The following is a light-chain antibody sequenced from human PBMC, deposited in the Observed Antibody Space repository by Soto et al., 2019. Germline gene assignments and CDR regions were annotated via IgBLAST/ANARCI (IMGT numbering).Light chain of an antibody. J-gene: IGKJ4*01. CDR2: GAS. CDR3: LQYDNSPLT. CDR1: QSVSSSY. V-gene: IGKV3-20*01. Sequence: EIVLTQSPGTLSLSPGERATLSCRASQSVSSSYLAWYQQKPGQAPRLLIYGASSSATGIPDRFSVSGSGTDFTLTISRLEPEDFAVYYCLQYDNSPLTFGGGTKVEIK.